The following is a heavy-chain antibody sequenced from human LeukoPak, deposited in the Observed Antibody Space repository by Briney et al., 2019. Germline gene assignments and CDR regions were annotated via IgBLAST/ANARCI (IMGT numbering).Heavy chain of an antibody. CDR2: IIPIFGIA. D-gene: IGHD2-2*01. Sequence: SVKVSCKASGGTFSSYAISWVRQPPGQGLEWMGRIIPIFGIANYAQKFQGRVTITADKSTSTAYMELSSLRSEDTAVYYRARYCSSTSCSDVWFDPWGQGTLVTVSS. CDR1: GGTFSSYA. CDR3: ARYCSSTSCSDVWFDP. J-gene: IGHJ5*02. V-gene: IGHV1-69*04.